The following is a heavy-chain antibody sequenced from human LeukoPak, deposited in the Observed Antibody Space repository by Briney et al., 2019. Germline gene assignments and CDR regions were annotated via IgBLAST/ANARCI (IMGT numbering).Heavy chain of an antibody. D-gene: IGHD6-6*01. J-gene: IGHJ6*03. CDR2: IYHSGST. CDR1: GYSISSGYY. V-gene: IGHV4-38-2*02. Sequence: TSETLSLTCAVSGYSISSGYYWGWIRQPPGKGLEWIGSIYHSGSTYYNPSLKSRVTISVDTSKNQFSLKLSSVTAADTAVYYCARDGSQLARNYYYYYMDVWGKGTTVTVSS. CDR3: ARDGSQLARNYYYYYMDV.